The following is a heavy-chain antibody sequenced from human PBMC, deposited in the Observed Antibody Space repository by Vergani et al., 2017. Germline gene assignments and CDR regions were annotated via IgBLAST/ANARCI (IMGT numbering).Heavy chain of an antibody. CDR2: INTNTGKP. D-gene: IGHD3-10*01. CDR3: ARDLYRIGSITMVRGVPGY. Sequence: QVHLVQSGGEVKKPGSSVRVSCKASDGPFTTYNFNWVRQAPGQGLEWMGWINTNTGKPTYAQGFTGRYVFSLDTSVRTAYLQISSLKAEDTAVYYCARDLYRIGSITMVRGVPGYWGQGALVTVAS. J-gene: IGHJ4*02. CDR1: DGPFTTYN. V-gene: IGHV7-4-1*02.